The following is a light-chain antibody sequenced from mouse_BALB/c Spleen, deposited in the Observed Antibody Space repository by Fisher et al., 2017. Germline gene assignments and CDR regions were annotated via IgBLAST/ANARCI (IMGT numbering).Light chain of an antibody. V-gene: IGKV4-59*01. CDR2: DTS. CDR1: SSVSY. CDR3: QQWSSYPWT. J-gene: IGKJ1*01. Sequence: IVLTQTPAITAASLGQKVTITCSASSSVSYMHWYQQKSGTSPKRWIYDTSNLASGVPARFSGSGSGTSYSLTISRMEAEDAATYYCQQWSSYPWTFGGGTKLEIK.